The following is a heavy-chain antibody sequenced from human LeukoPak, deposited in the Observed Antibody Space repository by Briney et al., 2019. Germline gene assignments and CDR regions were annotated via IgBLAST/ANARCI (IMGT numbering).Heavy chain of an antibody. CDR3: AGPGAGDLDY. CDR1: GGSFGAYY. Sequence: SETLSLTCAVYGGSFGAYYWSWIRQPPGKGLEWIGEINHGGSTNYNPSLKSRVTISVDTSKNHFSLKLSSVTAADTAVYYCAGPGAGDLDYWGQGTLVTVSS. D-gene: IGHD3-10*01. V-gene: IGHV4-34*01. CDR2: INHGGST. J-gene: IGHJ4*02.